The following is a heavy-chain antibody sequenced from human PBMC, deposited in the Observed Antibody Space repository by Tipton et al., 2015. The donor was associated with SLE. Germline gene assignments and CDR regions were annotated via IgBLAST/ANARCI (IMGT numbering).Heavy chain of an antibody. CDR1: GFTFSSYG. D-gene: IGHD3-16*01. J-gene: IGHJ6*02. CDR2: IRDDGSNK. CDR3: AKVGMDV. V-gene: IGHV3-30*02. Sequence: SLRLSCAASGFTFSSYGMHLVRQAPDKGLEWVAFIRDDGSNKYYADSVKGRFTISRDNSKNTLYLQMNSLRAEDTAVYYCAKVGMDVWGQGTTVTVSS.